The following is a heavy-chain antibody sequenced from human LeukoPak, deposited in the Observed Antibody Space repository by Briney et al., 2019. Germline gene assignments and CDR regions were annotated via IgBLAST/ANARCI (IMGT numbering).Heavy chain of an antibody. D-gene: IGHD2-2*01. CDR2: IRYDGSNK. CDR1: GFTFSSYG. J-gene: IGHJ4*02. Sequence: GGSLRLSCAASGFTFSSYGMHWVRQAPGKGLEWVAFIRYDGSNKYYADSVKGRFTISRDNSKNTLYLQMNSLKAEDTAVYYCAKGACSSTTCATDYWGQGTLVTVSS. CDR3: AKGACSSTTCATDY. V-gene: IGHV3-30*02.